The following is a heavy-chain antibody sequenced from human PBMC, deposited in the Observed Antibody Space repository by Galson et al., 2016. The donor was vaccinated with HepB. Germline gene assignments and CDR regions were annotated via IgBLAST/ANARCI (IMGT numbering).Heavy chain of an antibody. CDR3: ATDSVADNFDY. CDR2: ISAYNGNT. Sequence: SGYTFTSYGISWVRQAPGQGLEWMGWISAYNGNTNYAQKLQGRVTMTTDTSTSTAYMELRSLRSDDTAVYYCATDSVADNFDYWGQGTLVTVSS. V-gene: IGHV1-18*01. CDR1: GYTFTSYG. D-gene: IGHD6-19*01. J-gene: IGHJ4*02.